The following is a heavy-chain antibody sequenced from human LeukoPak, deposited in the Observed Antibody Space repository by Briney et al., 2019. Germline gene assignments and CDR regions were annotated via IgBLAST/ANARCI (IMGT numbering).Heavy chain of an antibody. J-gene: IGHJ4*02. CDR1: GFSFSDYA. CDR3: AKDLPFDY. CDR2: VSGNGGTM. V-gene: IGHV3-23*01. Sequence: GGSLRLSCEASGFSFSDYAMSWVRQAPGKGLEWVSTVSGNGGTMFQADSVKGRFTISRDNSKNTLYLQMNSLRAEDTAVYYCAKDLPFDYWGQGTLVTVSS.